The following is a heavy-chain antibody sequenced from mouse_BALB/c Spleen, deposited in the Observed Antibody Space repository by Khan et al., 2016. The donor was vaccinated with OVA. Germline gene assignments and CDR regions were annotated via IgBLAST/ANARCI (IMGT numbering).Heavy chain of an antibody. CDR1: GFTFSSFG. J-gene: IGHJ3*01. Sequence: EVELVESGGGLVQPGGSRKLSCAASGFTFSSFGMHWIRQAPEKGLVWVAYINSGSNTIYYADTVKGRFTVSRDNSKNTLFLQMTSLRSEDTAMYYCARCDGFWFADWGQGTLVTVYA. V-gene: IGHV5-17*02. D-gene: IGHD2-3*01. CDR3: ARCDGFWFAD. CDR2: INSGSNTI.